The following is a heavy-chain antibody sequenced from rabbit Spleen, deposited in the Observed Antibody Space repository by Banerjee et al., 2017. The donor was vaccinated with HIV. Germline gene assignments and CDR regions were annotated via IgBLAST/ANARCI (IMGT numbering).Heavy chain of an antibody. CDR2: IYTGSSGDT. CDR1: GFSFSSSPW. D-gene: IGHD8-1*01. V-gene: IGHV1S45*01. CDR3: ARDGAGGSYFAL. Sequence: QEQLEESGGDLVKPEGSLTLTCTASGFSFSSSPWICWVRQAPGKGLEWIACIYTGSSGDTYYASWVNGRFTISKTSSTTVTLQGTSLTAADTATYFCARDGAGGSYFALWGQGTLVTVS. J-gene: IGHJ3*01.